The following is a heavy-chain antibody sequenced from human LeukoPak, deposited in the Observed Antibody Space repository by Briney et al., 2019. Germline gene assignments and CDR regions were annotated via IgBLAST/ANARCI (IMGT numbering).Heavy chain of an antibody. CDR3: ARDTKTYGSGNYYDVFDI. J-gene: IGHJ3*02. CDR1: GFTFSSYS. V-gene: IGHV3-48*01. D-gene: IGHD3-10*01. CDR2: ISSSSSTI. Sequence: SGGSLRLSCAASGFTFSSYSMNWVRQAPGKGLEWVSYISSSSSTIYYADSVKGRFTISRDNAKSSLYLQMNSLRAEDTAVYYCARDTKTYGSGNYYDVFDIWGQGTMVTVSA.